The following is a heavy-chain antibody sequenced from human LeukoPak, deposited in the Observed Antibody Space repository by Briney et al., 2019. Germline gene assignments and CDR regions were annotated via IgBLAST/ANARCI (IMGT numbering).Heavy chain of an antibody. CDR3: ARMKIVGTAMVPDFDL. CDR1: GGSISGSGYY. J-gene: IGHJ2*01. CDR2: IYYSGST. D-gene: IGHD5-18*01. V-gene: IGHV4-31*03. Sequence: PSETLSLTCTVSGGSISGSGYYWSWIRQHPGKGLEWIGYIYYSGSTYYNPSLKSRDTISVDTSKNQFSLKLSSVTAADTAVYYCARMKIVGTAMVPDFDLWGRGTLVTVSS.